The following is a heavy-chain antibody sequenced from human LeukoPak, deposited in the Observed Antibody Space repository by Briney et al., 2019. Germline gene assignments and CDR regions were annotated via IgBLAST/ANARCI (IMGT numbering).Heavy chain of an antibody. CDR2: ISGSGGST. CDR3: AKDPAGMGYFDY. D-gene: IGHD2-2*01. V-gene: IGHV3-23*01. J-gene: IGHJ4*02. CDR1: GFTFSSYA. Sequence: GGSLRLSWAASGFTFSSYAMSWVRQAPGKGLEWVSAISGSGGSTYYADSVKGRFTISRDNSKNTLYLQMNSLRAEDTAVYYCAKDPAGMGYFDYWGQGTLVTASS.